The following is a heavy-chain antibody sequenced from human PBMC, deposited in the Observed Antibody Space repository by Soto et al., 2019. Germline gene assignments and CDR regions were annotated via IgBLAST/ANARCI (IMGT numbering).Heavy chain of an antibody. CDR1: GFTFSSYG. Sequence: QVQLVESGGGVVQPGRSLRLSCAASGFTFSSYGMHWVRQAPGKGLEWVAVIWYDGSNKYYADSVKGRFTISRDNSKNTLYLHMNSLRAEDTAVYYCARDSSSWFDYWGQGTLVTVSS. V-gene: IGHV3-33*01. CDR2: IWYDGSNK. CDR3: ARDSSSWFDY. J-gene: IGHJ4*02. D-gene: IGHD6-13*01.